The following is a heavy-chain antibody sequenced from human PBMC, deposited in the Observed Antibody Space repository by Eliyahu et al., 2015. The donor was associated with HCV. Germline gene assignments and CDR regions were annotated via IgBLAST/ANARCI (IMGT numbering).Heavy chain of an antibody. CDR3: AKDTYPQIDGYQDY. J-gene: IGHJ4*02. Sequence: EVQLVESGGGLVQPGRSLRLSCAASGFTFDDYAMHWVRQGPGKGLEWVSGISWNSGSIGYADSVKGRFTISRDNAKNSLYLQMNSLRAEDTALYYCAKDTYPQIDGYQDYWGQGTLVTVSS. V-gene: IGHV3-9*01. D-gene: IGHD5-24*01. CDR1: GFTFDDYA. CDR2: ISWNSGSI.